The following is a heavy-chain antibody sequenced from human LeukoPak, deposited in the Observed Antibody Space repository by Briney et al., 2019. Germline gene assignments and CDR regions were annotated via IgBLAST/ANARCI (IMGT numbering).Heavy chain of an antibody. CDR1: GGSISSYY. V-gene: IGHV4-4*07. J-gene: IGHJ4*02. CDR2: IYTSGST. CDR3: GSQENGSGSYSNDY. D-gene: IGHD3-10*01. Sequence: PSETLSLTCTVSGGSISSYYWSWIRQPAGKGLEWIGRIYTSGSTNYNPSLKSRVTMSVDTSKNQFSLKLSSVTAADTAVYYCGSQENGSGSYSNDYWGQGTLVTVSS.